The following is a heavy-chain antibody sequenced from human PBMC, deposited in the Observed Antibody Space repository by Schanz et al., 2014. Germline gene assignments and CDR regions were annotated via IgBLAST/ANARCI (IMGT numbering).Heavy chain of an antibody. CDR1: GLTFTSAW. CDR3: AKDPSHGDYDYYFDY. D-gene: IGHD3-22*01. J-gene: IGHJ4*02. V-gene: IGHV3-11*05. Sequence: VQLVESGGGLVKPGGSLRLSCATSGLTFTSAWMSWVRQAPGKGLEWVSDISSGSSYANYADSVKGRFTISRDNAKNSLYLQMNSLRAEDTAVYYCAKDPSHGDYDYYFDYWGQGTLVTVSS. CDR2: ISSGSSYA.